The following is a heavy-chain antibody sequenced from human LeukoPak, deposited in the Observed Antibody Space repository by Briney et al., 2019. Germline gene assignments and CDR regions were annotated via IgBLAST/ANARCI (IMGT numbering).Heavy chain of an antibody. CDR1: EFTFSHHA. CDR2: ISYDGSNK. Sequence: GGSLRLSCAASEFTFSHHAMHWVRQAPGKGLEWVAVISYDGSNKYHADSVKGRFIISRDNSKNTLYLQMNSLRAEDTAVYYCARGPSGYHNTGGQGTLVTVSS. V-gene: IGHV3-30*14. D-gene: IGHD5-12*01. CDR3: ARGPSGYHNT. J-gene: IGHJ4*02.